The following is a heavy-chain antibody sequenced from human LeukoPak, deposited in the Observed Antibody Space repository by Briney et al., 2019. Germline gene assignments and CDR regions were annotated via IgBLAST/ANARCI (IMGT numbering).Heavy chain of an antibody. J-gene: IGHJ6*03. D-gene: IGHD3-22*01. CDR1: GFTFSDYY. V-gene: IGHV3-11*04. CDR2: ISSSGSTI. Sequence: GGSLRLSCAASGFTFSDYYMSWIRQAPGKGLEWVSYISSSGSTIYYADSVKGRFTISRDNAKNSLYLQMNSLRAEDTAVYYYEVVVITTSDYYYYMDVWGKGTTVTISS. CDR3: EVVVITTSDYYYYMDV.